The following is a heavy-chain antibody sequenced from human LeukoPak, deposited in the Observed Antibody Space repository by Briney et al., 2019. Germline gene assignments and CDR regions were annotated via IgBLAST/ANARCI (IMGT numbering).Heavy chain of an antibody. D-gene: IGHD2-21*01. CDR2: IYSGGST. CDR3: ASAREYCGSAECYEYFHH. V-gene: IGHV3-53*01. CDR1: GFIVGTNS. J-gene: IGHJ1*01. Sequence: GGSLRLSCAASGFIVGTNSMSWVRQSPGKGLEWVSVIYSGGSTYYADSVNGRFTISRDNSRNTLFLQMNSLRAEDTALYYCASAREYCGSAECYEYFHHWGQATLVTVSS.